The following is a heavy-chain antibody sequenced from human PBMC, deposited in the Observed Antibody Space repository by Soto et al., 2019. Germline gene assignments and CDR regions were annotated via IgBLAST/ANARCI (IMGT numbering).Heavy chain of an antibody. D-gene: IGHD6-6*01. CDR3: TTASFYA. CDR2: IKSKDVGATT. V-gene: IGHV3-15*07. Sequence: EVQLAESGGGLVNPGGSLRLSCAASGFTFSEAWMNLVRQAPGKGLEWVGRIKSKDVGATTDYAAPVKGRFTISRDASKNTLFLQMNGLTTEDIAVYYCTTASFYAWGQGTMVTVSS. J-gene: IGHJ3*01. CDR1: GFTFSEAW.